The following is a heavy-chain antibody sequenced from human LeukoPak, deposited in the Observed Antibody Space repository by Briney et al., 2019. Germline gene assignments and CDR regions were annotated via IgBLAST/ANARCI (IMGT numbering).Heavy chain of an antibody. V-gene: IGHV3-74*01. Sequence: GGSLRLSCVAPGFTFSSDFMHWIRQAPGEGLMWVSQISGDETYTNYADSVKGRFTISRDNAKNTLYLQMNSLSAEDTAIYYCVRGDNAFNIWGQGTLVTVSS. CDR1: GFTFSSDF. CDR2: ISGDETYT. J-gene: IGHJ3*02. CDR3: VRGDNAFNI.